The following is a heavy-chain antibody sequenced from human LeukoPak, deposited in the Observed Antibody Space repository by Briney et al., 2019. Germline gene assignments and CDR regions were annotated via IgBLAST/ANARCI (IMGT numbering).Heavy chain of an antibody. CDR2: ISHDGGYK. CDR1: GFTFSSYG. Sequence: HPGGSLRLSCAASGFTFSSYGMHWVRQAPGKGLEWVAVISHDGGYKDYADSVKGRFTISRDNSKNTLYLQMNSLRAEDTAVYYCAELGITMIGGVWGKGTTVTISS. D-gene: IGHD3-10*02. V-gene: IGHV3-30*18. CDR3: AELGITMIGGV. J-gene: IGHJ6*04.